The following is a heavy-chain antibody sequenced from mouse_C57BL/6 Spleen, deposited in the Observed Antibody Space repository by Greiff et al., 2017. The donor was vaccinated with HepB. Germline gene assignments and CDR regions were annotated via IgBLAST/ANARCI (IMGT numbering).Heavy chain of an antibody. Sequence: VQLQQSGAELVRPGASVTLSCKASGYTFTDYEMHWVKQTPVHGLEWIGAIDPETGGTAYNQKFKGKAILTADKSSSTAYMELRSLTSEDSAVYYCTVMVTTGLAMDYWGQGTAVTVSS. CDR3: TVMVTTGLAMDY. CDR2: IDPETGGT. J-gene: IGHJ4*01. D-gene: IGHD2-2*01. V-gene: IGHV1-15*01. CDR1: GYTFTDYE.